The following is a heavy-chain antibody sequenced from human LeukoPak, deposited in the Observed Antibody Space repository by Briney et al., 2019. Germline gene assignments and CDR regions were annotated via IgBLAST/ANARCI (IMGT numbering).Heavy chain of an antibody. D-gene: IGHD1-26*01. V-gene: IGHV3-23*01. CDR1: GFTFSSYG. J-gene: IGHJ4*02. Sequence: PGGSLRLSCAASGFTFSSYGMSWVRQAPGKGLEWVSAISGSGGSTYYADSVKGRFTISRDNSKNTLYLQMNSLRAEDTAVYYGIVGAANFDYWGQGTLVTASS. CDR2: ISGSGGST. CDR3: IVGAANFDY.